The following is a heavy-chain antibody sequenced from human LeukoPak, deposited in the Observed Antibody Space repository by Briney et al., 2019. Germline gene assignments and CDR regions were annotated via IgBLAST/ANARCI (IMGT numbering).Heavy chain of an antibody. CDR3: ARDHYGSGTGSGY. Sequence: PGGSLTLSCAASGFPFRTYSMNWARQAPGKGLEWVSSISSCSSYIYYADSVKGRFTISRDNAKNSLYLQMNSLRAEDTAVYYCARDHYGSGTGSGYWGQGTLVTVSS. D-gene: IGHD3-10*01. CDR1: GFPFRTYS. J-gene: IGHJ4*02. V-gene: IGHV3-21*01. CDR2: ISSCSSYI.